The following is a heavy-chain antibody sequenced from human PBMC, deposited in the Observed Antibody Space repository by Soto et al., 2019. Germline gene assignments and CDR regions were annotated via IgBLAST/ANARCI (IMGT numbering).Heavy chain of an antibody. V-gene: IGHV4-31*03. CDR1: GSSIGDSCRY. J-gene: IGHJ4*02. D-gene: IGHD4-17*01. CDR3: ARDRKDYPDI. CDR2: IFYTGSA. Sequence: SPPSTDPGSSIGDSCRYLRWIRQRPGKGLEWIAYIFYTGSAYYNPSLESRLSISIDRSKNQFSLELRSVSVADTAVYYCARDRKDYPDIWGKGNRV.